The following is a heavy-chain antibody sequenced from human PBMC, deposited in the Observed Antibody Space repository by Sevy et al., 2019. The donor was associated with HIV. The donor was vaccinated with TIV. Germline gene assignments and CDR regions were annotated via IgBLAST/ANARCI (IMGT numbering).Heavy chain of an antibody. CDR1: GFTFSSYR. J-gene: IGHJ6*02. D-gene: IGHD6-6*01. V-gene: IGHV3-48*01. CDR3: ARGLAALPGYYYGMDV. CDR2: ISYESDTI. Sequence: GGSLRLSCAASGFTFSSYRMNWVRQAPGKGLEWVSYISYESDTIYYADSVRGRFTIFRDNAKNSLSLQMNILRAEDTAVYYCARGLAALPGYYYGMDVWGQGTTVTVSS.